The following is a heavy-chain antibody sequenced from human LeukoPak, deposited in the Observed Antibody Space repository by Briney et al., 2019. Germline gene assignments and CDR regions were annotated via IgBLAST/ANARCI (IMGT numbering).Heavy chain of an antibody. J-gene: IGHJ6*03. CDR1: GFTFSSYW. Sequence: PGGSLRLSCAASGFTFSSYWMHWVRQAPGKGLVWVSRINSDGSSTSYADSVKGRFTISRDNAKNTLYLQMNSLRAEDTAVYYCAREQIVVVPAATPEYYYYYYYMDVWGKGTTVTVSS. CDR3: AREQIVVVPAATPEYYYYYYYMDV. D-gene: IGHD2-2*01. V-gene: IGHV3-74*01. CDR2: INSDGSST.